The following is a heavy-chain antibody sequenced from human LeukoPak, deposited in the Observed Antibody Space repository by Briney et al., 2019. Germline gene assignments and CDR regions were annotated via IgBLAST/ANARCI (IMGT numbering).Heavy chain of an antibody. CDR2: INPNSGGT. V-gene: IGHV1-2*02. CDR3: ARYIVVVPAAISWFDP. CDR1: GYTFTGYY. Sequence: ASVKVSCKASGYTFTGYYMHWVRQAPGQGLEWMGWINPNSGGTNYAQKFQGRVTITRNTSISTAYMELGRLRSEDTAVYYCARYIVVVPAAISWFDPWGQGTLVTVSS. J-gene: IGHJ5*02. D-gene: IGHD2-2*01.